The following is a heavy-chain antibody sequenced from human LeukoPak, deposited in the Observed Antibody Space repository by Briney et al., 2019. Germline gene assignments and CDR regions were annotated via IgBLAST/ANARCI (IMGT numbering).Heavy chain of an antibody. V-gene: IGHV3-30*03. CDR2: ISYDGSNK. CDR1: GFTFSSYG. Sequence: GGSLRLSCAASGFTFSSYGMHWVRQAPGKGLEWVAVISYDGSNKYYADSVKGRFTISRDNAKNSLYLQMNSLRAEDTALYYCARGLGSGRHAFDIWGQGTMVTVSS. D-gene: IGHD3-10*01. J-gene: IGHJ3*02. CDR3: ARGLGSGRHAFDI.